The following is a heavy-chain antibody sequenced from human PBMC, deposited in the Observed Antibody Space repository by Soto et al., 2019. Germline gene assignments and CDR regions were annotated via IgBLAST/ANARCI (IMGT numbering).Heavy chain of an antibody. D-gene: IGHD2-21*02. V-gene: IGHV1-3*05. CDR3: ARDGGDCGYRLIYYYYIGMDV. Sequence: QVQLVQSGAEEKKPGASVKVSCKASGYAFSNYAIHWVRQAPGQRLEWMGWINIGSGNTEYSQNFQDRITITRDTSASTGYRGLSSRRSEDTAVYYCARDGGDCGYRLIYYYYIGMDVWGQGTAVSVSS. CDR1: GYAFSNYA. J-gene: IGHJ6*02. CDR2: INIGSGNT.